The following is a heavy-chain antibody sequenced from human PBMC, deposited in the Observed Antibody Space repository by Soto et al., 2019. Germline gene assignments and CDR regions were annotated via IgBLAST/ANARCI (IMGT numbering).Heavy chain of an antibody. V-gene: IGHV4-34*01. CDR1: GGSFGGYY. Sequence: LSLTGAGYGGSFGGYYWSWIRQPPGRGLEWIGGINHSGSTNYNPSLKSRVTISVDTSKNQFSLKLSSVTAADTAVYYCARRIGYSYGFYYYYYGMDVWGQGTTVTVSS. CDR2: INHSGST. D-gene: IGHD5-18*01. J-gene: IGHJ6*02. CDR3: ARRIGYSYGFYYYYYGMDV.